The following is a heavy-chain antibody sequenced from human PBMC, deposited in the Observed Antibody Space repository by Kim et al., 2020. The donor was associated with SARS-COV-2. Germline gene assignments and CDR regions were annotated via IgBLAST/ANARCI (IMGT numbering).Heavy chain of an antibody. V-gene: IGHV1-8*01. CDR2: MNPNLGNT. Sequence: ASVKVSCKASGYSFTGYDINWVRQATGQGLEWMGWMNPNLGNTGYAQKFQGRVTLTWDTSIRTAYLELSSLKSEDTAVYYCARSAPSPDYKNFAMDVWGQ. CDR3: ARSAPSPDYKNFAMDV. J-gene: IGHJ6*02. D-gene: IGHD3-16*01. CDR1: GYSFTGYD.